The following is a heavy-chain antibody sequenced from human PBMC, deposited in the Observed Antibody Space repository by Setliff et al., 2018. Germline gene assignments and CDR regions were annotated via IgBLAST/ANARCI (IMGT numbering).Heavy chain of an antibody. CDR2: IYHGGNI. V-gene: IGHV4-38-2*01. CDR3: ARAPPPWLQSLGGDY. D-gene: IGHD5-12*01. Sequence: SETLSLTCDVSSYSISRGYYWGWIRQAPGKGLEFVGSIYHGGNIVYNPSLESRVTISADTSKNQFSLTLTSVTAADTAVYYCARAPPPWLQSLGGDYWGQGTLVTVS. J-gene: IGHJ4*02. CDR1: SYSISRGYY.